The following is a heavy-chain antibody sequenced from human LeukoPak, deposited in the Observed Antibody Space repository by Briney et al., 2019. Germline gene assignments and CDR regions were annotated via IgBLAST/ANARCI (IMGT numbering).Heavy chain of an antibody. CDR2: IYYSGST. J-gene: IGHJ6*03. V-gene: IGHV4-61*10. CDR3: ARAGSGYYFYYYMDV. CDR1: GGSISSGSYY. D-gene: IGHD2-15*01. Sequence: PSETLSLTCTVSGGSISSGSYYWSWIRQPAGKGLEWVGYIYYSGSTNYNPSLKSRVTISVDTSKNQFSLKLSSVTAADTAVYYCARAGSGYYFYYYMDVWGKGTTVTVSS.